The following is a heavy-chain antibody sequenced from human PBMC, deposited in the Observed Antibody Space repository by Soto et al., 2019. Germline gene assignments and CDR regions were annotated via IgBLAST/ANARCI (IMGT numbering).Heavy chain of an antibody. J-gene: IGHJ4*02. V-gene: IGHV3-48*03. D-gene: IGHD2-21*02. Sequence: EAQLVESGGGSVLPGGSLRLSCAASGFTFRSYEMNWVRQAPGKGLEWVSYISTSGTTIYYTDSVKGRFVISRDNAKASLFLQMSSLRVEDTAVYYCVRDRGGHDQGDLTPIWGQGALVTVTS. CDR2: ISTSGTTI. CDR3: VRDRGGHDQGDLTPI. CDR1: GFTFRSYE.